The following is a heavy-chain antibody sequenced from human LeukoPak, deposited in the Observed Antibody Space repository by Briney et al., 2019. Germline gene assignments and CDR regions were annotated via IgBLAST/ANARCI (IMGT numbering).Heavy chain of an antibody. Sequence: GGSLRLSCAASGFTFSNYAIHWVRQAPGKGLEWVSFISSSSSYIYYADSVKGRFTISRDNAKNSLYLQMNSLRAEDTAVYYCARDRGENWDSPPGYWGQGTLVTVSS. CDR2: ISSSSSYI. CDR3: ARDRGENWDSPPGY. J-gene: IGHJ4*02. V-gene: IGHV3-21*01. CDR1: GFTFSNYA. D-gene: IGHD1-26*01.